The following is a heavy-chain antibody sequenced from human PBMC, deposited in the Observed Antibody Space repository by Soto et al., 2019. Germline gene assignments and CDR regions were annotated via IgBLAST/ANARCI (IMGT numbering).Heavy chain of an antibody. CDR1: GYTFTSYA. CDR3: ATAIADDAFDI. Sequence: GASVKVSCKASGYTFTSYAMHWVRQAPGQRLEWMGWINAGNGNTKYSQKFQGRVTITRDTSASTAYMELSSLRFEDTAVYFCATAIADDAFDIWGRGKMVTVSS. CDR2: INAGNGNT. V-gene: IGHV1-3*01. J-gene: IGHJ3*02. D-gene: IGHD2-2*01.